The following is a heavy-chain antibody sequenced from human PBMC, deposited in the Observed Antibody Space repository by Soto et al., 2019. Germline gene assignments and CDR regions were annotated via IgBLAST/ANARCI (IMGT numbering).Heavy chain of an antibody. CDR3: RHHDFWSGYDY. J-gene: IGHJ4*02. CDR1: GFTFSSYA. Sequence: GGSLRLSCAASGFTFSSYAMSWVRQAPGKGLEWVSAISGSGGSTYYADSVKGRFTISQDNSKNTLYLQMNSLRAEDTAVYYCRHHDFWSGYDYWGQGTLVTVSS. CDR2: ISGSGGST. D-gene: IGHD3-3*01. V-gene: IGHV3-23*01.